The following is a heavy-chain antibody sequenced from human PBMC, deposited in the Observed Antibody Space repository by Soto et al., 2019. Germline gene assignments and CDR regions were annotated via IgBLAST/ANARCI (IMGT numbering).Heavy chain of an antibody. CDR1: GGSISSGDYY. CDR2: IYYSGST. J-gene: IGHJ6*02. Sequence: SETLSLTCTVSGGSISSGDYYWTWIRQHPGKGLEWIGYIYYSGSTYYNPSLKSRVTISLDTSKNQFSLKLSSVTAADTAMYYCAISRGYYYYGMDVWGQGTSVTVSS. V-gene: IGHV4-31*03. D-gene: IGHD3-3*02. CDR3: AISRGYYYYGMDV.